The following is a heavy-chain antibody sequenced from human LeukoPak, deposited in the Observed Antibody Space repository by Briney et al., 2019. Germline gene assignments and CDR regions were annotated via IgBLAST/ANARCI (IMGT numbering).Heavy chain of an antibody. CDR1: GGSISSYF. V-gene: IGHV4-59*12. CDR3: ARRPFMVRGVRAFDP. J-gene: IGHJ5*02. Sequence: ASETLSLTCTVSGGSISSYFWSWIGQPPGKGLEWIGYIYYSGSTNYNPSLKSRVTISVDTSKNQFSLKLSSVTAADTAVYYCARRPFMVRGVRAFDPWGQGTLVTVSS. D-gene: IGHD3-10*01. CDR2: IYYSGST.